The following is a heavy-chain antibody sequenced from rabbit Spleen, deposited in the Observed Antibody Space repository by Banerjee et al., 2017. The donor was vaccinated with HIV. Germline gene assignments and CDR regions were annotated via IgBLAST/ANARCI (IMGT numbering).Heavy chain of an antibody. Sequence: QEQLVESGGGLVKPGGSLKLSCKASGFDFSIYGMSWVRQAPGKGLEWISCIAGSSSGFTYSATWAKGRFTISKTSSTTVTLQMTSLTVADTATYFCARDTGSSFSTYGMDLWGQGTLVTVS. V-gene: IGHV1S45*01. CDR3: ARDTGSSFSTYGMDL. D-gene: IGHD8-1*01. CDR1: GFDFSIYG. CDR2: IAGSSSGFT. J-gene: IGHJ3*01.